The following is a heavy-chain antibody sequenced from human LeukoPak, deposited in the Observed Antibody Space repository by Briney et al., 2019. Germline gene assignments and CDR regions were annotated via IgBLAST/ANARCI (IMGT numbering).Heavy chain of an antibody. CDR1: GFTFSSYG. CDR2: IRYDGSNK. Sequence: GGSLRLSCAASGFTFSSYGMHWVRQAPGKGLEWVAFIRYDGSNKYYVDSVKGRFTISRDNSKNTLYLQMNSLRADDTAVYYCAKDFRGTDAFDIWGQGTMVTVSS. CDR3: AKDFRGTDAFDI. J-gene: IGHJ3*02. V-gene: IGHV3-30*02. D-gene: IGHD1/OR15-1a*01.